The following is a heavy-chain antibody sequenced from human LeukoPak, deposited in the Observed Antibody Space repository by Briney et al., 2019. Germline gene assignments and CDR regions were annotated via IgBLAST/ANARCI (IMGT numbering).Heavy chain of an antibody. J-gene: IGHJ5*02. CDR3: ARDFHHDYGDYSWFDP. V-gene: IGHV1-69*04. CDR2: IVPILGIA. D-gene: IGHD4-17*01. CDR1: GGTFSSYT. Sequence: SVKVSCKASGGTFSSYTISWVRQAPGQGLEWMGRIVPILGIANYAQKFQGRVTITADKSTSTAYMELSSLRPEDTAVYYCARDFHHDYGDYSWFDPWGQGTLVTVSS.